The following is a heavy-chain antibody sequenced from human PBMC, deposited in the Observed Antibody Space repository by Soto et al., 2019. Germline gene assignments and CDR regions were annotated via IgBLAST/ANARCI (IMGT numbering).Heavy chain of an antibody. D-gene: IGHD3-22*01. CDR3: ARGLDYDSSGYYLDC. CDR2: IQYHGINK. V-gene: IGHV3-30*02. Sequence: QPGGSVRLSCAASGFTFSSYGMHWVRQAPGKGLEWVAFIQYHGINKDYADSVKGRFTISRDNSRNRLYLQMNSLRAEDTAVYYCARGLDYDSSGYYLDCWGQGALVTVSS. J-gene: IGHJ4*02. CDR1: GFTFSSYG.